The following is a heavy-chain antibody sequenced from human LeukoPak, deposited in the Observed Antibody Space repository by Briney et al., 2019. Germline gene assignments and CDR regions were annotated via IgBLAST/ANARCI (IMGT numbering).Heavy chain of an antibody. Sequence: GESLQISCQGSGYTFTSYWIGWVRQMPVKGLEWMGSIYPGDSDTKYSPSFQGQVTISVDKSTNTAYLQWKSLKASDTAMYYCARDSTMVRGVMPSWGQGTLVTVSS. CDR1: GYTFTSYW. D-gene: IGHD3-10*01. CDR3: ARDSTMVRGVMPS. J-gene: IGHJ5*02. V-gene: IGHV5-51*01. CDR2: IYPGDSDT.